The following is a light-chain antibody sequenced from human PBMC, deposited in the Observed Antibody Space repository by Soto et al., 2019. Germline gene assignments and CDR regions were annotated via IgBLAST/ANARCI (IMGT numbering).Light chain of an antibody. CDR2: GAS. Sequence: EIVLTQSPGTLSLSPGERATLSCRASQSVSSSYLAWYQQKPGQAPRLLIYGASTRATGIPARFSGSGSGTEFTLTISSLQSEDFAVYYCKQYNNWRPFTFGQGTRLEI. CDR1: QSVSSSY. V-gene: IGKV3-15*01. CDR3: KQYNNWRPFT. J-gene: IGKJ5*01.